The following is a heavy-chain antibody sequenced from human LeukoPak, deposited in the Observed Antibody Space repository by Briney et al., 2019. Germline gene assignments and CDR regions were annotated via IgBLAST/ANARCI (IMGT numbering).Heavy chain of an antibody. J-gene: IGHJ4*02. V-gene: IGHV4-39*01. CDR3: ARQSVRAIAIAARPGNYFDY. CDR1: GGSISGSSDY. Sequence: SETLSLTCTASGGSISGSSDYWGWIRQPPGKGLEWIGSIYYSGNTYYNPSLKSRVTISLDTSKNQFSLKLSSVTAADTAVYYCARQSVRAIAIAARPGNYFDYWGQGTLVTVSS. CDR2: IYYSGNT. D-gene: IGHD6-6*01.